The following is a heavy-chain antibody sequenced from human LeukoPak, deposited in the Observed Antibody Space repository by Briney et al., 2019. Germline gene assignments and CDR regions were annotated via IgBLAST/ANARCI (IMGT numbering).Heavy chain of an antibody. D-gene: IGHD3-22*01. CDR2: ISGSGGST. V-gene: IGHV3-23*01. J-gene: IGHJ5*02. CDR1: GFTFSSYE. CDR3: AKDRVFYDSSLVPGP. Sequence: PGGSLRLSCAASGFTFSSYEMNWVRQAPGKGLEWVSAISGSGGSTYYADSVKGRFTISRDNSKNTLYLQMNSLRAEDTAVYYCAKDRVFYDSSLVPGPWGQGTLVTVSS.